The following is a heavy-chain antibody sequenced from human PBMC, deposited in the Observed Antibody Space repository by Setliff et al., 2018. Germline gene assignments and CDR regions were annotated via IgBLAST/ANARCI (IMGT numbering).Heavy chain of an antibody. V-gene: IGHV1-2*04. J-gene: IGHJ3*02. D-gene: IGHD6-19*01. CDR1: GYTFTDYY. CDR3: ARAGGSGWYFDAFDI. Sequence: ASVKVSCKASGYTFTDYYMHWVRQAPGQGLEWMGWINPNSGGTNYAQKFQGWVTMTRDTSISTAYMELSRLRSDDTAVYYCARAGGSGWYFDAFDIWGQGTMVTVSS. CDR2: INPNSGGT.